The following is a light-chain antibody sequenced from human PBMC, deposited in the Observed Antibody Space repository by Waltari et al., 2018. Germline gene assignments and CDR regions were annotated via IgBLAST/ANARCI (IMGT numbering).Light chain of an antibody. CDR2: EVS. J-gene: IGLJ1*01. CDR1: DSDVGAYDF. CDR3: SSYTTSSAPGV. Sequence: QSALTQPASVSGSPGQSITISCSGTDSDVGAYDFVSWYQQHPGKAPHLILYEVSNRPSGMSNRFSASKSGNTASLTISGLQAEEEADYYCSSYTTSSAPGVFGTGTRVTVL. V-gene: IGLV2-14*01.